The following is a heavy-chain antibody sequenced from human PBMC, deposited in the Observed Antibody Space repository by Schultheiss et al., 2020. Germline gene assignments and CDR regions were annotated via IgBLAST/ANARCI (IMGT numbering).Heavy chain of an antibody. CDR2: IWYDGSKK. Sequence: GGSLRLSCAASGFTFSSYGMHWVRQAPGKGLEWVAVIWYDGSKKYYTDSVKGRFTISRDNSKNTLYLQMSSLRAEDTGVYYCAKDVRFLELMDYWGQGTLVTVSS. J-gene: IGHJ4*02. D-gene: IGHD3-3*01. V-gene: IGHV3-30*02. CDR1: GFTFSSYG. CDR3: AKDVRFLELMDY.